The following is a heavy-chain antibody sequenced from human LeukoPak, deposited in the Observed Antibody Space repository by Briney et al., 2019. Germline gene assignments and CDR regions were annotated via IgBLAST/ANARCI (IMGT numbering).Heavy chain of an antibody. D-gene: IGHD1-1*01. Sequence: GGPLRLSCAASGFTFSDYYMSWIRQAPGKGLEWVSYISSSGSTIYYADSVKGRFTISRDNAKNSLYLQMNSLRAEDTAVYYCARGLDHHYYFYYMDVWGKGTTVTVSS. CDR1: GFTFSDYY. V-gene: IGHV3-11*04. CDR2: ISSSGSTI. J-gene: IGHJ6*03. CDR3: ARGLDHHYYFYYMDV.